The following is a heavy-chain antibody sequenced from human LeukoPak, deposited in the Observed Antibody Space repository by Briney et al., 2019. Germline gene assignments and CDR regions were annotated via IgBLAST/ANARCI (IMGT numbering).Heavy chain of an antibody. Sequence: SETLSLTCAVYGGSFSGYYWSWIRQPPGKGLEWIGEINHSGSTNYNLSLKSRVTISVDTSKNQFSLKLSSVTAADTAVYYCARGYYSNSNWFDPWGQGTLVTVSS. CDR1: GGSFSGYY. CDR3: ARGYYSNSNWFDP. V-gene: IGHV4-34*01. CDR2: INHSGST. J-gene: IGHJ5*02. D-gene: IGHD4-11*01.